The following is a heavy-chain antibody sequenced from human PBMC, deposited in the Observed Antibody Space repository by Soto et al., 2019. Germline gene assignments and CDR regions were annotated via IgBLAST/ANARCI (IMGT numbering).Heavy chain of an antibody. Sequence: ASVKVSCKASGDTFSTYAISWVRQAPGQGLEWMGGIVPLFGTTKYEQKFQGRVTISADDPTTTAYMELRSLRSDDTAVYYCATAKFHFDSSGSSFSVHFDHWGLGTLVTVSS. CDR3: ATAKFHFDSSGSSFSVHFDH. D-gene: IGHD3-22*01. CDR2: IVPLFGTT. V-gene: IGHV1-69*13. CDR1: GDTFSTYA. J-gene: IGHJ4*02.